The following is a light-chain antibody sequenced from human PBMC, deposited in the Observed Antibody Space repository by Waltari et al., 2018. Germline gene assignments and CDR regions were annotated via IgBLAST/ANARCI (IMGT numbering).Light chain of an antibody. CDR1: QSITKY. CDR2: DAS. J-gene: IGKJ1*01. CDR3: QKYGGLPAT. Sequence: EIMLTQSPGTLSLSPGERATLSCRASQSITKYLAWYQQKPGQAPRLLIYDASIRATVIRDRFSVSGYGTDFGLTISRLEAEGYAVYYCQKYGGLPATFGRGTKVEIK. V-gene: IGKV3-20*01.